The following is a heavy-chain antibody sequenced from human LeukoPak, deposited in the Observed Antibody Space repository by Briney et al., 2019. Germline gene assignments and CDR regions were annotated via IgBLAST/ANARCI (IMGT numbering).Heavy chain of an antibody. CDR2: IYHSGST. V-gene: IGHV4-38-2*01. CDR3: AKTDVDTGYY. CDR1: GYSISSGYY. J-gene: IGHJ4*02. D-gene: IGHD5-18*01. Sequence: SETLSLTCAVSGYSISSGYYWGWIRQPPGKGPEWIGSIYHSGSTYYNPSLKSRVTISVDTSKNQFSLKLSSVTAADTAVYYCAKTDVDTGYYWGQGTLVTVSS.